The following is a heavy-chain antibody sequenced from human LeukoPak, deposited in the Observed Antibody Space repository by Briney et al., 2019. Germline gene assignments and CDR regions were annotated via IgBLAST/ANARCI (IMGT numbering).Heavy chain of an antibody. CDR1: GFTFSISW. CDR2: IKDDGSGK. J-gene: IGHJ4*02. CDR3: ARTTGTTWTQGNDY. D-gene: IGHD1/OR15-1a*01. V-gene: IGHV3-7*03. Sequence: PGGSLRLSYAASGFTFSISWMTWARQAPGEGLEWVASIKDDGSGKFYVDSENARITISRENAKHSPYLKINSLRAEDMAVYYCARTTGTTWTQGNDYWGQGTLVTVSS.